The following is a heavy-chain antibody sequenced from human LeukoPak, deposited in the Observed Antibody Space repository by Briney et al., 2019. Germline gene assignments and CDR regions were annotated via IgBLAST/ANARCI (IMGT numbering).Heavy chain of an antibody. CDR1: GFTFSSYG. J-gene: IGHJ4*02. V-gene: IGHV3-30*02. CDR3: AKDIGLSPHDYGHKYFDY. Sequence: GGSLRLSCAASGFTFSSYGMHWVRQAPGKGLEWVAFIRYDGSNKYYADSVKGRFTISRDNSKNTLYLQMNSLRAEDTALYYCAKDIGLSPHDYGHKYFDYWGQGTLVTVSS. D-gene: IGHD4-17*01. CDR2: IRYDGSNK.